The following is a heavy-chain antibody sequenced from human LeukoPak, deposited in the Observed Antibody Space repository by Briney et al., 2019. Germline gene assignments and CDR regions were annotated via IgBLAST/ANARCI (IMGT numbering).Heavy chain of an antibody. Sequence: PGGSLRLSCAASGFTFSNYAVTWVRQAPGKGLEWVSTIIDDGRTYYTDSVEGRFTVSRDDSKDTLYLQMNRLRAEDTAVYHCARGAGAQRVDWFDPWGQGTLVTVSS. CDR1: GFTFSNYA. V-gene: IGHV3-23*01. D-gene: IGHD3-3*01. CDR3: ARGAGAQRVDWFDP. J-gene: IGHJ5*02. CDR2: IIDDGRT.